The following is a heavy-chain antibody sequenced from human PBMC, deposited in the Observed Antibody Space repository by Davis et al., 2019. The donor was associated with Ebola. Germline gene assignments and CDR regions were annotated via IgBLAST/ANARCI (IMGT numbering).Heavy chain of an antibody. J-gene: IGHJ6*04. CDR1: GFVFRNYV. D-gene: IGHD6-13*01. CDR2: LGTSADT. V-gene: IGHV3-23*01. CDR3: ARDDISSSLYFYGMDV. Sequence: GGSLRLSCAASGFVFRNYVMSWVRQAPAKGLEWVSTLGTSADTYYADSVKGRFTISRDNSKNTLYLQMNSLRAEDTAVYYCARDDISSSLYFYGMDVWGKGTTVTVSS.